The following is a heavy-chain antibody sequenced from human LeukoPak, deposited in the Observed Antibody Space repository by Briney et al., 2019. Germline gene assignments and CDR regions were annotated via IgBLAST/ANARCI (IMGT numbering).Heavy chain of an antibody. CDR2: ISAYNGNT. Sequence: ASVKVSCKASGYTFTSYGISWVRQAPGQGLEWMGWISAYNGNTNYAQKFQGRVTMTRNTSISTAYMELSSLRSEDTAVYYCARTTHVRGKAYTYWGQGTLVTVSS. V-gene: IGHV1-18*01. CDR3: ARTTHVRGKAYTY. CDR1: GYTFTSYG. D-gene: IGHD3-10*01. J-gene: IGHJ4*02.